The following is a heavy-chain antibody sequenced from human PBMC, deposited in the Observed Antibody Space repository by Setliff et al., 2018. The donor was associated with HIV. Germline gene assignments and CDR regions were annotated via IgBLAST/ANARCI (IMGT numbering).Heavy chain of an antibody. CDR2: IEQDGSEK. J-gene: IGHJ6*03. D-gene: IGHD1-1*01. CDR1: GFTFSSYW. V-gene: IGHV3-7*01. Sequence: GGSLRLSCAASGFTFSSYWMSWVRQAPGKGLEWVANIEQDGSEKYYVDSVKGRFTISRDNAKNSLYLQMNSLRAEDSAVYFCARVDWNHFFYYMDVWGRGTTVTVSS. CDR3: ARVDWNHFFYYMDV.